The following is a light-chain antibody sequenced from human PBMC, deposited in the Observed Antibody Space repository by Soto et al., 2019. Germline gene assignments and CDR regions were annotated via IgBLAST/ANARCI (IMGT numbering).Light chain of an antibody. V-gene: IGLV1-44*01. J-gene: IGLJ2*01. CDR1: SSNIGSNT. CDR2: SNN. Sequence: QSVLTQPPSASGTPGQRVTISCSGSSSNIGSNTVNWYQQLPGTAPKLLIYSNNQRPSGVPDRFSGSKSGTSASLAISGLQSEDEADYYCGAWDDSLNGPHVVFGGGTKLTVL. CDR3: GAWDDSLNGPHVV.